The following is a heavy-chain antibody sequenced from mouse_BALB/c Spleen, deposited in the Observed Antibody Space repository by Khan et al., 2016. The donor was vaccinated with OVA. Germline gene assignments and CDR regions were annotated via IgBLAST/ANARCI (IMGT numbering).Heavy chain of an antibody. Sequence: VQLQQSGLELVKLGSSVKISCNAFVYTFTDYNIPWVKQSPGKSLEWIGYIYSYNGGTGYNQKLKSKATLTVDNSSSTAYMELRSLTSEVPVVLCCARRSSYGRVVWGAGTTVTVSS. CDR1: VYTFTDYN. CDR3: ARRSSYGRVV. V-gene: IGHV1S29*02. D-gene: IGHD1-1*01. CDR2: IYSYNGGT. J-gene: IGHJ1*01.